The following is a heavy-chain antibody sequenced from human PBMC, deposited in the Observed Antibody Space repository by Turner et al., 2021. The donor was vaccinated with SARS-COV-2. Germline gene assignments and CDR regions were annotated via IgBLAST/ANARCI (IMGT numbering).Heavy chain of an antibody. CDR2: ICYDVRNK. CDR3: ARDLFQDYGSGSYRLDY. CDR1: GFHVSNSG. Sequence: QVQLVDSGVGVVQHGRSLRLSCAGSGFHVSNSGMHWVRQAPWKGLEWVAGICYDVRNKYYADSVNGRFTISRDNSKNTLYLQMNSLRAEDTAVYYCARDLFQDYGSGSYRLDYWGQGTLVTVSS. J-gene: IGHJ4*02. V-gene: IGHV3-33*01. D-gene: IGHD3-10*01.